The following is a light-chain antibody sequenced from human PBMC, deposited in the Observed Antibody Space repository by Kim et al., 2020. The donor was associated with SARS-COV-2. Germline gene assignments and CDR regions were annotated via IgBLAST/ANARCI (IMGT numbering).Light chain of an antibody. Sequence: PGQAVTTSCTGTSSDVGGYNYVSWYQQHPGKAPKLMIYDVSKRPSGVPDRFSGSKSGNTASLTISGLQAEDEADYYCCSYAGTPYVFGTGTKVTVL. CDR2: DVS. J-gene: IGLJ1*01. CDR3: CSYAGTPYV. CDR1: SSDVGGYNY. V-gene: IGLV2-11*01.